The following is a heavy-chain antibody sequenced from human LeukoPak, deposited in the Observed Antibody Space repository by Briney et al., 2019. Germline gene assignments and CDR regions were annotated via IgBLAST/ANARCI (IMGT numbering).Heavy chain of an antibody. CDR2: LYSGSST. J-gene: IGHJ5*02. Sequence: GGSLRLSCAASGFSVSTNYMNWVRQAPGKGLEWVSILYSGSSTYYADSVEGRFIVSRDSSKNTLYLQMNSLRAEDTAVYYCAKDPRSYCSSTSCPPWFDPWGQGTLVTVSS. V-gene: IGHV3-53*01. CDR1: GFSVSTNY. CDR3: AKDPRSYCSSTSCPPWFDP. D-gene: IGHD2-2*01.